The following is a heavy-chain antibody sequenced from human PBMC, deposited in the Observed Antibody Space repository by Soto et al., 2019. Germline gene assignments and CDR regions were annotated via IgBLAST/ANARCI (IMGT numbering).Heavy chain of an antibody. D-gene: IGHD6-13*01. CDR3: ARRQSSSWYGL. CDR2: IYYSGST. V-gene: IGHV4-59*08. Sequence: SETLSLTCTVSGGSISSYYWRWIRQPPGKGLEWIGYIYYSGSTNYNPSLKSRVTISVDTSKNQFSLRLSSVTAADTAVYYCARRQSSSWYGLWGQGTLVTVS. J-gene: IGHJ4*02. CDR1: GGSISSYY.